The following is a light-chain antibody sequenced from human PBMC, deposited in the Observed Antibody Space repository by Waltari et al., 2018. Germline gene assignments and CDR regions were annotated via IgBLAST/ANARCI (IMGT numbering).Light chain of an antibody. J-gene: IGLJ1*01. Sequence: QSALTQPASVSGSPGQSITISCTGTSSHIGRYNYVSRYQQHPGKALKLIIYDFNNRPSRIPDRVSGSKAANTASLTISGLQVEDEADYFCSSYTSTTTPFVFGSGTKVTVL. CDR3: SSYTSTTTPFV. CDR2: DFN. CDR1: SSHIGRYNY. V-gene: IGLV2-14*03.